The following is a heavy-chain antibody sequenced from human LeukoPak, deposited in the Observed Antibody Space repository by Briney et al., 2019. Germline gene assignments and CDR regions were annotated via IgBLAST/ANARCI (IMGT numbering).Heavy chain of an antibody. D-gene: IGHD5-12*01. Sequence: GGSLRLSCAASGFTFSSYSMNWVRQAPGKGLEWVSYISSSSSTIYYADSVKGRFTISRDNAKNSLYLQMNSLRAGDTAVYYCARVRKYSGYYSWYFDLWGRGTLVTVSS. V-gene: IGHV3-48*01. J-gene: IGHJ2*01. CDR3: ARVRKYSGYYSWYFDL. CDR2: ISSSSSTI. CDR1: GFTFSSYS.